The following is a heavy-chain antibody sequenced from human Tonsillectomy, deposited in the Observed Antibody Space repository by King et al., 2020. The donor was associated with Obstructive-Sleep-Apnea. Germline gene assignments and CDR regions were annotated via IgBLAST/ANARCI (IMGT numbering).Heavy chain of an antibody. V-gene: IGHV1-2*02. CDR1: GYTFTGYY. CDR3: ARARRVRGVIFHFDY. CDR2: INPNSGGT. J-gene: IGHJ4*02. Sequence: QLVQSGAEVKKPGASVKVSCKASGYTFTGYYMHWVRQAPGQGLEWMGWINPNSGGTNYAQKFQGRVTMTRDTSISTAYMELSRLRSDDTAVYYCARARRVRGVIFHFDYWGQGTLVTVSS. D-gene: IGHD3-10*01.